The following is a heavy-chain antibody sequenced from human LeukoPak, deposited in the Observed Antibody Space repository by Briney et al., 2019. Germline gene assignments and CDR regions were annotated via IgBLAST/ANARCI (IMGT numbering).Heavy chain of an antibody. V-gene: IGHV4-30-4*01. J-gene: IGHJ4*02. CDR3: TRTRSSSRSSFDY. Sequence: PSQTLSLTWTAAYGSISSGDYYVRWIRQPPGKGLEWIGYIYNNGRTYYNPSFKSRVTISVDTSNNLFSLKVSSVSAADAALYYCTRTRSSSRSSFDYWGQGTLVTVSS. D-gene: IGHD6-13*01. CDR1: YGSISSGDYY. CDR2: IYNNGRT.